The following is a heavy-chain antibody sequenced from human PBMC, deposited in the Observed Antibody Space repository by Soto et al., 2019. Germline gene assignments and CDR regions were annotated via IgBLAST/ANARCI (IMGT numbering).Heavy chain of an antibody. CDR1: GFTFSSYA. CDR2: ISGSGGST. CDR3: AKDGLSPKIVVGRREFDP. V-gene: IGHV3-23*01. Sequence: EVQLLESGGGLVQPGGSLRLSCAASGFTFSSYAMSWVRQAPGKGLEWVSAISGSGGSTYYADTVKGRFTISRDNSKNTLYLQRSSLRAEDTAVYYCAKDGLSPKIVVGRREFDPWGRGTLVTVSS. J-gene: IGHJ5*02. D-gene: IGHD2-15*01.